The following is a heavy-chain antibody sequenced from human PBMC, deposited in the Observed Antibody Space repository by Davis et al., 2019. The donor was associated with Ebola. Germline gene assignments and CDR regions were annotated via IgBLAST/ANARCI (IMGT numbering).Heavy chain of an antibody. V-gene: IGHV3-23*01. Sequence: GESLKISCAASESTFSTYGMSWVRQAPGKGLEWVSTISASGRSTYYADSVNGRCTISRDNSKNTLYLQMDSLRDDDTAVYYCAKTYCSSTTCSWEHHYYYYYMDVWGKGTTVTVSS. D-gene: IGHD2-2*01. CDR2: ISASGRST. CDR1: ESTFSTYG. CDR3: AKTYCSSTTCSWEHHYYYYYMDV. J-gene: IGHJ6*03.